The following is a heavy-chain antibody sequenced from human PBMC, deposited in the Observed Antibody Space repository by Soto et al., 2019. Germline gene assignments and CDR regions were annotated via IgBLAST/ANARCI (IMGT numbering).Heavy chain of an antibody. CDR2: INPSGGST. CDR1: GYTFTSYY. D-gene: IGHD6-19*01. J-gene: IGHJ6*02. CDR3: ARGYSSGWYVAYYYGMDV. V-gene: IGHV1-46*01. Sequence: XSVKVSCKASGYTFTSYYMHWVRQAPVQGLEWMGIINPSGGSTSYAQKFQGRATMTRDTSTSTVYMELSSLRSEDTAVYYCARGYSSGWYVAYYYGMDVWGQGTTVTVSS.